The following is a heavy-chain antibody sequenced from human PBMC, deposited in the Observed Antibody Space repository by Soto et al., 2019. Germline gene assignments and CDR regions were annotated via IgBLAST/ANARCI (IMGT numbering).Heavy chain of an antibody. CDR2: IQSDGSSP. CDR1: GFTFSNYW. CDR3: ARGEMTTITASDH. D-gene: IGHD1-26*01. Sequence: EVQLVESGGALVQPGGSLRLSCAASGFTFSNYWMHWVRQAPGKGLMWISRIQSDGSSPNYADSVKGRFTISRDNAKNTLYLQMHSLRAEDSAVYYCARGEMTTITASDHWGQGTLVTVSS. V-gene: IGHV3-74*01. J-gene: IGHJ4*02.